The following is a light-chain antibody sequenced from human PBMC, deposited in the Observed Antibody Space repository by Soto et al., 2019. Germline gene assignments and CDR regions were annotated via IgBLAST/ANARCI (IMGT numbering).Light chain of an antibody. CDR3: SSYTTSSTRV. CDR2: EVS. J-gene: IGLJ1*01. Sequence: QSVLTQPASVSGSPGQSIAISCTGSSSDVGIYNYVSWYQQHPGEVPKLIIYEVSNRPSGVSNRFSGSKSGNTASLTISGLQAEDEADYYCSSYTTSSTRVFGTGTKVTVL. CDR1: SSDVGIYNY. V-gene: IGLV2-14*01.